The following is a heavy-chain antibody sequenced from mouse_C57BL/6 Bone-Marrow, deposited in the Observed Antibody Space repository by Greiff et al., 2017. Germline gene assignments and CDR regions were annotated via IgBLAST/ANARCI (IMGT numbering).Heavy chain of an antibody. D-gene: IGHD2-3*01. CDR1: GYTFTDYN. Sequence: EVHLVESGPELVKPGASVKIPCKASGYTFTDYNMDWVKQSHGKSLEWIGDINPNNGGTIYNQKFKGKATLTVDKSSSTAYMELRSLTSEDTAVYYCARDDDGYFDYWGQGTTLTVSS. CDR3: ARDDDGYFDY. CDR2: INPNNGGT. J-gene: IGHJ2*01. V-gene: IGHV1-18*01.